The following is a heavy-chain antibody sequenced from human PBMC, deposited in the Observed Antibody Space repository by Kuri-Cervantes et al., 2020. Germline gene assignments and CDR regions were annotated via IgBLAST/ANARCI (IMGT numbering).Heavy chain of an antibody. CDR2: IYHSGST. D-gene: IGHD4-17*01. Sequence: GSLRLSCAVSGGSISSSNWWSWVRQPPGKGLEWIGEIYHSGSTNYNPSLKSRVTISVDKSKNQFSLKLNYVIAADTAVYYCARGPYGDYVNVGFDYWGQGTLVTVSS. CDR3: ARGPYGDYVNVGFDY. J-gene: IGHJ4*02. CDR1: GGSISSSNW. V-gene: IGHV4-4*02.